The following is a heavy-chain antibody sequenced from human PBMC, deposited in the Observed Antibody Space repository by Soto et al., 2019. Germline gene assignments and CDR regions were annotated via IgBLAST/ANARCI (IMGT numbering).Heavy chain of an antibody. V-gene: IGHV3-73*01. Sequence: GGSLRLSCAASGFTFSGSAMHWVRQASGKGLEWVGRIRSKANSFATSYGASVKGRFTISRDDSKNTTFLQMNSLKTEDTALYYCTRQNYAALDAFDIWGLGTMVNVSS. J-gene: IGHJ3*02. CDR1: GFTFSGSA. CDR3: TRQNYAALDAFDI. D-gene: IGHD3-16*01. CDR2: IRSKANSFAT.